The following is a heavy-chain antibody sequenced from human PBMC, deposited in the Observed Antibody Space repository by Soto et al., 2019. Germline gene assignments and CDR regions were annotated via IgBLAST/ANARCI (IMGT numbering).Heavy chain of an antibody. CDR3: ARHRIEESYGPYYYYYGMDV. CDR2: IYPGDSDT. D-gene: IGHD5-18*01. V-gene: IGHV5-51*01. Sequence: GESLKISCKGSGYSFTSYWIGWVRQMPGKGLEWMGIIYPGDSDTRYSPSFQGQVTISADKSISTAYLQWSSLKASDTAMYYCARHRIEESYGPYYYYYGMDVWGQGTTVTVSS. CDR1: GYSFTSYW. J-gene: IGHJ6*02.